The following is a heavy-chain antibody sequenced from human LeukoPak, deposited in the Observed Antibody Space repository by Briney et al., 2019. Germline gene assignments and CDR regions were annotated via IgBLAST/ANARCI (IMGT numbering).Heavy chain of an antibody. Sequence: ASVKVSCKASGYTFTGYYMHWVRQAPGQGLEWMGWINPNSGGTNYAQKFQGRVTMTRDTSIGTAYMELSRLRSDDTAVYYCATLWYYDNSGPDAFDIWGQGTMVTVSS. CDR2: INPNSGGT. CDR3: ATLWYYDNSGPDAFDI. V-gene: IGHV1-2*02. CDR1: GYTFTGYY. D-gene: IGHD3-22*01. J-gene: IGHJ3*02.